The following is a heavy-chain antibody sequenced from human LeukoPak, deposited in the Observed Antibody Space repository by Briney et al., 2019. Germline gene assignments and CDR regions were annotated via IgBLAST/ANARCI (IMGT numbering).Heavy chain of an antibody. V-gene: IGHV3-74*03. CDR2: INGDGSST. Sequence: GGSLRLSCAASGFTFSSHWMHWVRQAPGKGLVWVSRINGDGSSTSYADSVKGRFTISRDNAKRTAYLQLNSLSAEDTAVYYCAKTTVGHSSGRDPGWPVDHWGQGTLVTVSS. J-gene: IGHJ4*02. D-gene: IGHD6-19*01. CDR1: GFTFSSHW. CDR3: AKTTVGHSSGRDPGWPVDH.